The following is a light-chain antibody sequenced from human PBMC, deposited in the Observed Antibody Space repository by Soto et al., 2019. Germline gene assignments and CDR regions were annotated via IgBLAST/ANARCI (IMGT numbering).Light chain of an antibody. CDR2: EGS. V-gene: IGLV2-23*01. J-gene: IGLJ1*01. CDR3: CSYAGSSTYYV. CDR1: SSDVGSYNL. Sequence: QSALTHAAPMSGSPGQSITISCTGTSSDVGSYNLVSWYQQHPGKAPKLMIYEGSKRPSGVSNRFSGSKSGNTASLTISGLQAEDEADYYCCSYAGSSTYYVFGTGTKVTVL.